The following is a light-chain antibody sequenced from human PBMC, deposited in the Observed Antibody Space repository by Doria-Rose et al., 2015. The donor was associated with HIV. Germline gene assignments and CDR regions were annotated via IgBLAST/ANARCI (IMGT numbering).Light chain of an antibody. CDR3: QQYYDTPS. V-gene: IGKV4-1*01. Sequence: GERATRNCKTNQRLPHTSKNDSAWYQQKPGQPPKLLIYWASTRQSGVPARFSGSGSGTDFTLTISSLEAEDVAVYYCQQYYDTPSFGPGTTVDIK. J-gene: IGKJ3*01. CDR2: WAS. CDR1: QRLPHTSKND.